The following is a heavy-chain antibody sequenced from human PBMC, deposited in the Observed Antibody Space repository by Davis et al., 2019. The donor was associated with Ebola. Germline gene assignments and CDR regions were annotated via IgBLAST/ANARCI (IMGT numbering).Heavy chain of an antibody. J-gene: IGHJ3*02. V-gene: IGHV3-64D*08. CDR2: ISSNGGST. Sequence: GESLKISCSASGFTFSSYAMHWVRQAPGKGLEYVSAISSNGGSTYYADSVKGRFTISRDNSKNTLYLQMSSLRAEDTAVYYCARAATYYDFWSGAGDAFDIWGQGTMVTVSS. CDR1: GFTFSSYA. D-gene: IGHD3-3*01. CDR3: ARAATYYDFWSGAGDAFDI.